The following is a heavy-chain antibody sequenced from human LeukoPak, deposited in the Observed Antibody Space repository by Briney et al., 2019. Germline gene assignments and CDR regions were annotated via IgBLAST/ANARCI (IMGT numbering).Heavy chain of an antibody. CDR3: ARPRYCSSTSCYGAFDY. CDR1: GFTFDDYA. CDR2: ISSSSSYI. V-gene: IGHV3-21*01. D-gene: IGHD2-2*01. Sequence: PGGSLRLSCAASGFTFDDYAMNWVRQAPGKGLEWVSSISSSSSYIYYADSVKGRFTISRDNAKNSLYLQMNSLRAEDTAVYYCARPRYCSSTSCYGAFDYWGQGTLVTVSS. J-gene: IGHJ4*02.